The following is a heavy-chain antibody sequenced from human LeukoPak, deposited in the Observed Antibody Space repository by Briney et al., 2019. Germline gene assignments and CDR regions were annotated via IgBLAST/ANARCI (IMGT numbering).Heavy chain of an antibody. J-gene: IGHJ4*02. D-gene: IGHD6-19*01. CDR2: INHSGST. Sequence: SETLSLTCAVYGGSFSGYYWSWIRQPPGKGLEWIGEINHSGSTNYNPSLKSRVTISVDTSKNQFSLKLSSVTAADTAVYYCARGQQWLVRRFDYWGQGTLVTVSS. CDR1: GGSFSGYY. CDR3: ARGQQWLVRRFDY. V-gene: IGHV4-34*01.